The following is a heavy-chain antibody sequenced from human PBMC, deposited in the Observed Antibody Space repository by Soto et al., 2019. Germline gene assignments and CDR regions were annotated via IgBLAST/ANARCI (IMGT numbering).Heavy chain of an antibody. CDR3: ARASTYNWNYDDY. V-gene: IGHV3-48*01. CDR2: ISSSSSTI. J-gene: IGHJ4*02. Sequence: EVQLVESGGGLVQPGGSLRLSCAASGFTFSSYSMNWVRQAPGKGLEWVSYISSSSSTIYYADSVKGRFTISRDNAKNSLYLQINSLRAEDTAVYYCARASTYNWNYDDYWGQGTLVTVSS. CDR1: GFTFSSYS. D-gene: IGHD1-7*01.